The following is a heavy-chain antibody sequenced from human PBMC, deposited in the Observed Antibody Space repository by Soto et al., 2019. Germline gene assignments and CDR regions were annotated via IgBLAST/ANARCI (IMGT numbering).Heavy chain of an antibody. Sequence: SETLSLTCAVSGGSISSSNWWSWVRQPPGKGLEWIGEIYHSGSTNYNPSLKSRVTISVDKSKNQFSLKLSSVTAADTAVYYCTRHAIGVVVPAAIRNWGQGSLVTVSS. J-gene: IGHJ1*01. V-gene: IGHV4-4*02. CDR2: IYHSGST. CDR1: GGSISSSNW. D-gene: IGHD2-15*01. CDR3: TRHAIGVVVPAAIRN.